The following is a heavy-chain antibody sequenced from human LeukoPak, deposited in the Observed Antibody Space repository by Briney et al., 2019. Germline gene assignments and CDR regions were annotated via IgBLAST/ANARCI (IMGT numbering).Heavy chain of an antibody. J-gene: IGHJ4*02. Sequence: PSETLSLTCTVSGGSISGYYWSWIRQPPGKGLEWIGYISYSGGTNYNPSLKSRVTISVDTSKNQFSLNLSSVTAADTAVYYCARGALAVTDFDYWGQGTLVTVSS. CDR1: GGSISGYY. D-gene: IGHD4-11*01. CDR3: ARGALAVTDFDY. CDR2: ISYSGGT. V-gene: IGHV4-59*01.